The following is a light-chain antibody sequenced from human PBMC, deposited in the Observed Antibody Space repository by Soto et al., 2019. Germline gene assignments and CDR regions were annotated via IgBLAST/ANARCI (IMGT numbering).Light chain of an antibody. CDR1: SSDVGGYDF. CDR2: DVN. V-gene: IGLV2-14*03. CDR3: KSYTSRSTVV. Sequence: QSVLTQPASVSGSLGQSITISCTGTSSDVGGYDFVSWYQQHPGKAPKLMIYDVNNRPSGVPDRFSGSKSGNTASLTISGLQAEDEADYYCKSYTSRSTVVFGGGTKLTVL. J-gene: IGLJ2*01.